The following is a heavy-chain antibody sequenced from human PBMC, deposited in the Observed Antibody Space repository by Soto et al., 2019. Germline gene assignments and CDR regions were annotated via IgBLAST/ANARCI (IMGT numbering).Heavy chain of an antibody. V-gene: IGHV1-3*01. CDR3: ARDSEQRINGTQVRNYAMDV. CDR2: INAGNGNT. Sequence: GASVTVSCRASGYTFTSYAMHWVRQAPGQRLEWMGWINAGNGNTKYSQKFQGRVTITRDTSASTAYMELSSLRSEDTAVYYCARDSEQRINGTQVRNYAMDVWGQGTTVTVS. J-gene: IGHJ6*02. CDR1: GYTFTSYA. D-gene: IGHD1-7*01.